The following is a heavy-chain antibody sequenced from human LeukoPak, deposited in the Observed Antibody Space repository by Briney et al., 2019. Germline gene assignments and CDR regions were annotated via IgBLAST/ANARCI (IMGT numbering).Heavy chain of an antibody. V-gene: IGHV3-48*03. D-gene: IGHD3-10*01. J-gene: IGHJ4*02. CDR3: ARGITMVRGPIED. CDR2: ISSSGSTI. Sequence: GGSLRLSRAASGFTFSSYEMNWVRQAPGKGLEWVSYISSSGSTIYYADSVKGRFTISRDNAKNSLYLQMNSLRAEDTAVYYCARGITMVRGPIEDWGQGTLVTVSS. CDR1: GFTFSSYE.